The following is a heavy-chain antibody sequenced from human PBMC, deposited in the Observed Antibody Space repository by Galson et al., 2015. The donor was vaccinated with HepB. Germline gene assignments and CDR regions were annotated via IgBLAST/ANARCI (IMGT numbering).Heavy chain of an antibody. CDR2: VRGSGTGT. J-gene: IGHJ4*02. CDR1: GFTFSVYT. CDR3: AKDSGLGGEDY. V-gene: IGHV3-23*01. Sequence: SLRLSCVASGFTFSVYTMNWVRQAPGKGLEWVSAVRGSGTGTWYADSVKGRFTISRDDSKNTVFLQLNSLRAEDTAIYYCAKDSGLGGEDYWGQGILVTVSS. D-gene: IGHD3-16*01.